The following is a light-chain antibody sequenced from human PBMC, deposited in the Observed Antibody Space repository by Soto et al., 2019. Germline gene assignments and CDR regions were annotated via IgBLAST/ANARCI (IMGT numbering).Light chain of an antibody. CDR1: QDIRNY. CDR2: DAS. CDR3: QHYDHLPPLS. J-gene: IGKJ4*01. Sequence: DIQMTQSPSSLSASVGDRVTITCKASQDIRNYLNWYQQKPGKAPHLLIYDASNLRAGVPSRFSGSGSGTEFTFTISSLQPEDIATYYCQHYDHLPPLSFGGGTKVEIK. V-gene: IGKV1-33*01.